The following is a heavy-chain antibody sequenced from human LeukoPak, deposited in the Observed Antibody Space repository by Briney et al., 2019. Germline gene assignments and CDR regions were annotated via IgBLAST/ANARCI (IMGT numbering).Heavy chain of an antibody. CDR2: IYYSGST. J-gene: IGHJ5*02. D-gene: IGHD2-2*02. CDR1: GGSISSYY. Sequence: KPSETLSLTCTVSGGSISSYYWRWIRQPPGKGLEWVGYIYYSGSTNYNPSLKSRVTISVDTSKNQFSLKLSSVTAADTAVYYCAGLDVVVPAAIGFDWFDPWGQGTLVTVSS. V-gene: IGHV4-59*01. CDR3: AGLDVVVPAAIGFDWFDP.